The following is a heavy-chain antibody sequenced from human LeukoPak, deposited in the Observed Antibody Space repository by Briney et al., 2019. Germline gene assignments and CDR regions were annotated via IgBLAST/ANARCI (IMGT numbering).Heavy chain of an antibody. CDR2: ISYSGGST. Sequence: GGSLRLSCAASGFXFSSYAISWVRQAPGKGQEWVSHISYSGGSTYYADSVKGRFTISRDNSKNTLYLQMNSLRAEDTAVYYCAKDQSRDYGSGSYFRGIFGYWGQGALVTVSS. CDR3: AKDQSRDYGSGSYFRGIFGY. V-gene: IGHV3-23*01. CDR1: GFXFSSYA. J-gene: IGHJ4*02. D-gene: IGHD3-10*01.